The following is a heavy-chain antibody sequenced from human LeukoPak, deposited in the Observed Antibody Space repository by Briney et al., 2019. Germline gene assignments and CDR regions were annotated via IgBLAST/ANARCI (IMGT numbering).Heavy chain of an antibody. CDR3: VATALRRRKDYYGMDV. J-gene: IGHJ6*04. V-gene: IGHV4-59*01. CDR2: IYYSGST. Sequence: SETLSLTCTVSGGSISSYYWSWIRQPPGKGLEWIGYIYYSGSTNYNPSLKSRVTISVDTSNNQFSLKLSSVTAADTAVYYCVATALRRRKDYYGMDVWGKGTTVTVSS. D-gene: IGHD4-17*01. CDR1: GGSISSYY.